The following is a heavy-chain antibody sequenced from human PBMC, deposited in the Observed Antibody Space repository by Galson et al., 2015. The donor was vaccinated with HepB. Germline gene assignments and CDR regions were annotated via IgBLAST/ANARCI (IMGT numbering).Heavy chain of an antibody. Sequence: SVKVSCKASGYTFIDYYVHWVRQAPGQGLEWMGWINPNSGGTKYETKFLGRVTMTRDRSITTAYLDLRSLKFDDTAVYYCATAGDPIIAAAGTFDDWGQGTLVTVSS. D-gene: IGHD6-13*01. V-gene: IGHV1-2*02. CDR3: ATAGDPIIAAAGTFDD. CDR2: INPNSGGT. CDR1: GYTFIDYY. J-gene: IGHJ4*02.